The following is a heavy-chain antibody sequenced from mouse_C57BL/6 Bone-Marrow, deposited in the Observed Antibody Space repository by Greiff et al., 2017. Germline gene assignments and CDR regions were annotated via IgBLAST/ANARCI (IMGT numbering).Heavy chain of an antibody. V-gene: IGHV5-9-1*02. CDR2: ISSGGDYN. CDR3: TREGDSERLAY. Sequence: EVKLVESGAGLVRPGGSLKLSCAASGFTFSSYAMSWVSQTPEQRLEWVAYISSGGDYNYYADTVKGRFTITRDTARNTLYLQMSSLKSEDTAMYYCTREGDSERLAYWGQGTLVTVSA. D-gene: IGHD3-3*01. J-gene: IGHJ3*01. CDR1: GFTFSSYA.